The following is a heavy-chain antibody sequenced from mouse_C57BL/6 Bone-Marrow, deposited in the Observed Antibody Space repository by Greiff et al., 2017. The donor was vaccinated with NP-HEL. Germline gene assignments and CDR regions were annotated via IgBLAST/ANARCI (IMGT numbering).Heavy chain of an antibody. Sequence: EVKLEESGGGLVKPGGSLKLSCAASGFTFSDYGMHWVRQASEKGLEWVAYISSGSSTIYYADTVKGRFTISRDNAKNTLFLQMTSLRSEDTAMYYCARENYGNYFDYWGQGTTLTVSS. D-gene: IGHD1-1*01. V-gene: IGHV5-17*01. CDR1: GFTFSDYG. J-gene: IGHJ2*01. CDR3: ARENYGNYFDY. CDR2: ISSGSSTI.